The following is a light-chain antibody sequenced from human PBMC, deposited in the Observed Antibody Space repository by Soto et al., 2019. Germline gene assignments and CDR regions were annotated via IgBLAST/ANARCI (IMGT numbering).Light chain of an antibody. CDR1: NSNIGRYS. J-gene: IGLJ3*02. Sequence: QSALTQPPSLSGTPGQRVTISCSGRNSNIGRYSVNWYQHFPGTAPKILIYSDDERPSGVPDRFSGSKSGTSAPLAISGLQSEDEAEYYCAAWDDNLNGPLFGGGTKLTVL. V-gene: IGLV1-44*01. CDR3: AAWDDNLNGPL. CDR2: SDD.